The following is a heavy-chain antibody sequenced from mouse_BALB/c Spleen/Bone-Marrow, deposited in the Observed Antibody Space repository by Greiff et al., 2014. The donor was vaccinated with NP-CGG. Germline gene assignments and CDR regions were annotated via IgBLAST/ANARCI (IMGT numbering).Heavy chain of an antibody. J-gene: IGHJ4*01. D-gene: IGHD2-1*01. CDR1: GFNIKDTF. CDR2: IDPANGIT. V-gene: IGHV14-3*02. CDR3: ASSGNYEGGAMGY. Sequence: VHVKQSGAELVKPGASVKLSCTASGFNIKDTFMHWMKQRPEQGLEWNGRIDPANGITKYDPKFQGKATITTDTSSNTAYLQLSSLTSEDTAVYYCASSGNYEGGAMGYWGQGTSVTVSS.